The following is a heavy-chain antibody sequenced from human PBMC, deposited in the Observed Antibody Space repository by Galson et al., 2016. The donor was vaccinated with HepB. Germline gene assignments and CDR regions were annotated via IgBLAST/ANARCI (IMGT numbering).Heavy chain of an antibody. CDR3: AKVGYSSAWPQFDY. V-gene: IGHV3-23*01. CDR1: GFTFSNYA. Sequence: SLRLSCAASGFTFSNYAMNWVRQAPGKGLEWVSAISSSGGSPYYSDSVKGRFTISRDNSKNTLYLQMNSLRVEDTAVYYCAKVGYSSAWPQFDYWGQGTLVTVSS. CDR2: ISSSGGSP. J-gene: IGHJ4*02. D-gene: IGHD6-19*01.